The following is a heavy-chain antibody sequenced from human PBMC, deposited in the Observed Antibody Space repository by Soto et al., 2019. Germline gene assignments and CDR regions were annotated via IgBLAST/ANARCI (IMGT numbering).Heavy chain of an antibody. CDR1: GFTFSRYS. V-gene: IGHV3-21*04. J-gene: IGHJ6*02. Sequence: GGSLRLSCAASGFTFSRYSMNWVRQAPGKGLEWVSSISSSSSYIYYVDSVKGRFTISRDNAQNSLYLQMNSLRAEDTAVYYCARDRRDSSGWYIYGMDVWGQGTTVTVSS. CDR3: ARDRRDSSGWYIYGMDV. CDR2: ISSSSSYI. D-gene: IGHD6-19*01.